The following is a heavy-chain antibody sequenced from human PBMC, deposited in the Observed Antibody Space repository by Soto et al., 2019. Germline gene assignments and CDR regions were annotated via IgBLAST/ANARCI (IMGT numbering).Heavy chain of an antibody. J-gene: IGHJ4*02. D-gene: IGHD6-13*01. V-gene: IGHV4-59*12. CDR3: ARDHRAIAAAGTGFDY. Sequence: SESLSLTCTVSGGSISSYYWSWIRQPPGKGLEWIGYIYYSGSTNYNPSLKSRVTISVDTSKNQFSLKLSSVTAADTAVYYCARDHRAIAAAGTGFDYWGQGTLVTVSS. CDR1: GGSISSYY. CDR2: IYYSGST.